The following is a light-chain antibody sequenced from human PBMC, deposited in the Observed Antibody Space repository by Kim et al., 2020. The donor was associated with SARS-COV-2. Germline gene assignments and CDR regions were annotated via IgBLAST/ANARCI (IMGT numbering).Light chain of an antibody. CDR2: GAS. J-gene: IGKJ5*01. V-gene: IGKV1-17*01. Sequence: ESVGDRVTCTCRASQDIRNDLGWYQQNPGRAPKRLIYGASSLQSGVPSRFSGSGSGTEFTLTISSVQPEDFATYFCLQHSTYPITFGQGTRLEIK. CDR3: LQHSTYPIT. CDR1: QDIRND.